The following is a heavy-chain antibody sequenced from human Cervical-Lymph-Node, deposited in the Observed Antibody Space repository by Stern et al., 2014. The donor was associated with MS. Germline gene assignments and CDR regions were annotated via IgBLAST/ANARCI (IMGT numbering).Heavy chain of an antibody. CDR3: ARMSSDHFDY. CDR2: IDWDDDK. D-gene: IGHD6-19*01. CDR1: GFSLTTTGMR. V-gene: IGHV2-70*04. Sequence: QITLKESGPALVKPTQTLTLTCTFSGFSLTTTGMRVSWIRQPPGKALEWLARIDWDDDKFYSTSLKTRLTISKDTSKNQVVLTMTNMDPVDTATYYCARMSSDHFDYWGQGTLVTVSS. J-gene: IGHJ4*02.